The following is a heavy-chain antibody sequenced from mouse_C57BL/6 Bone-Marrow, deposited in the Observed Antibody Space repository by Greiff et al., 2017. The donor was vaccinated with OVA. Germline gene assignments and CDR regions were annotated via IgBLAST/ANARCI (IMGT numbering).Heavy chain of an antibody. CDR1: GFTFSSYA. CDR2: ISDGGSYT. CDR3: AREGDGWYFDV. V-gene: IGHV5-4*01. D-gene: IGHD3-3*01. J-gene: IGHJ1*03. Sequence: EVKLVESGGGLVKPGGSLKLSCAASGFTFSSYAMSWVRQTPEKRLEWVATISDGGSYTYYPDNVKGRFTISRDNAKNNLYLQMSHLKSEDTAMYYCAREGDGWYFDVWGTGTTVTVSS.